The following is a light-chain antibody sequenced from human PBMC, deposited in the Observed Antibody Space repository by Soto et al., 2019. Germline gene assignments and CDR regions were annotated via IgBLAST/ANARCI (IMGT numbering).Light chain of an antibody. CDR2: GAS. V-gene: IGKV3-15*01. J-gene: IGKJ5*01. CDR1: QSVSSN. Sequence: EIVMTQSPATLSVSPGDRATLSCRAGQSVSSNLAWYQQKPGQAPRLLIYGASTRATGIPARFSGSGSGTAFTLTLCSLQSEDFAVYYCQRYNAWPITFGQGTRLDIK. CDR3: QRYNAWPIT.